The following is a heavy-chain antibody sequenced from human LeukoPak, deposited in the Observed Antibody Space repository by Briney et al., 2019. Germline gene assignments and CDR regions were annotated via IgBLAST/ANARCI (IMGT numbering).Heavy chain of an antibody. D-gene: IGHD1-26*01. V-gene: IGHV3-30*18. CDR3: AKLCVGATQGPDY. Sequence: GGSLRLSCAASGFTFSSYGMHWVRQAPGKGLEWVAVISYDGSNKYYADSVKGRFTISRDNSKNTLYLQMNSLRAEDTAVYYCAKLCVGATQGPDYWGQGTLVTVSS. CDR2: ISYDGSNK. J-gene: IGHJ4*02. CDR1: GFTFSSYG.